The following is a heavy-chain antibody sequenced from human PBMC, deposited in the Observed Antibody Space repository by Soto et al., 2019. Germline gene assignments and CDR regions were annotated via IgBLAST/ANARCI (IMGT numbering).Heavy chain of an antibody. Sequence: SETLSLTCAVSGGSISSSNWWSWVRQPPGKGLEWIGEIYHSGSTNYNPSLKSRVTISVDTSTNKFSLKLTSVTAADTAVYYCARRSYSNSWYFLDYWGQGTQVTVSS. CDR3: ARRSYSNSWYFLDY. CDR2: IYHSGST. J-gene: IGHJ4*02. V-gene: IGHV4-4*02. D-gene: IGHD6-13*01. CDR1: GGSISSSNW.